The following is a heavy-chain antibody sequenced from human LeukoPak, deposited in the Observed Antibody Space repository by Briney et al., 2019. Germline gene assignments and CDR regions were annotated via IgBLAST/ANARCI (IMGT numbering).Heavy chain of an antibody. J-gene: IGHJ4*02. CDR1: GGSISSSSYY. Sequence: SETLSLTCTVSGGSISSSSYYWGWIRQPPGKGLEWIGSIYYSGSTYYNPSLKSRVTISVDTSKNQFSLKLSSVTAADTAVYYCARAAGHTDIDYWGQGTLVTVSS. CDR3: ARAAGHTDIDY. D-gene: IGHD1-14*01. V-gene: IGHV4-39*01. CDR2: IYYSGST.